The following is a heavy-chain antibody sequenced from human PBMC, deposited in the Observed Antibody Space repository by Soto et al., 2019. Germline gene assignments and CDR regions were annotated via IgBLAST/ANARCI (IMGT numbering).Heavy chain of an antibody. J-gene: IGHJ6*02. V-gene: IGHV1-2*04. CDR2: INPNSGGT. D-gene: IGHD5-12*01. Sequence: VASVKVSWKASGYTFTGYYMHWVLQAPGQGLEWMGWINPNSGGTNYAQKFQGWVTMTRDTSISTAYMELSRLRSDDTAVYYCAREDEDIVATRYGMDVWGQGTTVTVSS. CDR3: AREDEDIVATRYGMDV. CDR1: GYTFTGYY.